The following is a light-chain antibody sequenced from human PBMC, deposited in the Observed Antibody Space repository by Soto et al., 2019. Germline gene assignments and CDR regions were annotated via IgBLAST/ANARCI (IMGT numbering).Light chain of an antibody. Sequence: EIVLTQSPGTLSLSPGERATLSCRASQSVSSTSLAWYQQKPGQAPRLLSYSASSRATGIPDRFSGSGSGTDFSLTISRLAPEDFGVYYCQQYDRSPCSFGRGSKLEIK. CDR2: SAS. CDR1: QSVSSTS. V-gene: IGKV3-20*01. CDR3: QQYDRSPCS. J-gene: IGKJ2*01.